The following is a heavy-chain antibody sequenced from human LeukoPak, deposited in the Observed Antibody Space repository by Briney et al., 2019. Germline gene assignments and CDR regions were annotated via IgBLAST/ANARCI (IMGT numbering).Heavy chain of an antibody. V-gene: IGHV3-7*03. CDR1: GSTFSGFW. CDR2: INSDGSEG. Sequence: PGGSLRLSCAVSGSTFSGFWMSWSRQAPGKGLEWVASINSDGSEGYYADVVKGRFTISRDNAKNSLYLQINGLRAEDTAVYYCARSSYSSSSSVWGQGTMVTVSS. J-gene: IGHJ3*01. CDR3: ARSSYSSSSSV. D-gene: IGHD6-6*01.